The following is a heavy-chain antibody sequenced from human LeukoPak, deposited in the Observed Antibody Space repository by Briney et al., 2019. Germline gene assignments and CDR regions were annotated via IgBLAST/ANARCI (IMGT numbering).Heavy chain of an antibody. CDR3: ARDDSRGWYHFDY. J-gene: IGHJ4*02. V-gene: IGHV3-49*04. CDR2: IRSKAYGGTT. Sequence: PGGSLRLSCTASGFTFGDYAMSWVRQAPGKVLEWIGFIRSKAYGGTTEYAASVKGRFTISRDDSKSIAYLQMNSLKTEDTAVYYCARDDSRGWYHFDYWGQGTLVTVSS. CDR1: GFTFGDYA. D-gene: IGHD6-19*01.